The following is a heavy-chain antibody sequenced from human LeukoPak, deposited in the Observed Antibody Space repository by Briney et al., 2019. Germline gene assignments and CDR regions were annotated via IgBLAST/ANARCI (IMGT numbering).Heavy chain of an antibody. Sequence: ASVKVSCKASGYTFTSYYMHWVRQAPGQGLEWMGIINPSGGSTSYAQKFQGRVTMTRDTSTSTVYMELSSLRSEDTAVYYCAQSRGRHAFDIWGQGTMVTDSS. V-gene: IGHV1-46*01. CDR3: AQSRGRHAFDI. D-gene: IGHD3-10*01. CDR2: INPSGGST. J-gene: IGHJ3*02. CDR1: GYTFTSYY.